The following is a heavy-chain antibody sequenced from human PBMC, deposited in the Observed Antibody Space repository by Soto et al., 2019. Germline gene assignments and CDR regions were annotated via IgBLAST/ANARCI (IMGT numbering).Heavy chain of an antibody. D-gene: IGHD2-15*01. CDR1: GFTFNDYY. V-gene: IGHV3-11*03. Sequence: PGGSLRLSCAASGFTFNDYYMTWFRQAPGKGLECVAYISGSGSDTKYADSVRGRFTISRDNAENSLYLQMNNLRAEDTAVYYCASPTRMPGDGGRGPLVTVSS. CDR2: ISGSGSDT. CDR3: ASPTRMPGD. J-gene: IGHJ4*02.